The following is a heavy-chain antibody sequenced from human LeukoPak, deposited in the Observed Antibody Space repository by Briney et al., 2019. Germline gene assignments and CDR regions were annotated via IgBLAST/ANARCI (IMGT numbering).Heavy chain of an antibody. CDR2: IYHSGST. J-gene: IGHJ4*02. CDR3: ARHFGDAYRRSFDF. Sequence: PSGTLSLTCAVSGGSISSSNWWSWVRQPPGKGLEWIGEIYHSGSTNYNPSLKSRVTISVDTSKNQFSLKLSSVTAADTAVYYCARHFGDAYRRSFDFWGQGTLVTVSS. D-gene: IGHD5-24*01. CDR1: GGSISSSNW. V-gene: IGHV4-4*02.